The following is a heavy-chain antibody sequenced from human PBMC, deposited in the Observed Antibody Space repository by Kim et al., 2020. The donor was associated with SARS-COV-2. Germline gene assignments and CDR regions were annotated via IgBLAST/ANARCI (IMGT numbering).Heavy chain of an antibody. D-gene: IGHD4-17*01. J-gene: IGHJ4*02. Sequence: NYNPSLKSRVTISVDTSKNQFSLKLSSVTAADTAVYYCASTNFDYGDLDYWGQGTLVTVSS. CDR3: ASTNFDYGDLDY. V-gene: IGHV4-59*01.